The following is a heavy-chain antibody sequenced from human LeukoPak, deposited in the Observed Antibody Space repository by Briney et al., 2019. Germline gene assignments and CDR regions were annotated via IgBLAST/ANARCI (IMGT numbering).Heavy chain of an antibody. D-gene: IGHD3-10*01. CDR1: GITFRKYG. V-gene: IGHV3-23*01. Sequence: PGGTLRLSWAASGITFRKYGMSWVPQAPGKGLEWGSVINGSGGNNYYGDFVKGRITISRDNTKNTLYLQMSSLRAEDTALYYCATPVFHGTDLSLYYYYMDVWGKGTTVTISS. J-gene: IGHJ6*03. CDR2: INGSGGNN. CDR3: ATPVFHGTDLSLYYYYMDV.